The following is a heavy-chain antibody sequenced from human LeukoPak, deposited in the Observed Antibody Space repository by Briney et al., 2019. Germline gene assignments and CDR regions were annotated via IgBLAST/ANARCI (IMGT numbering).Heavy chain of an antibody. CDR1: GFTFSSYA. CDR3: VKGGKYSSGSYDY. D-gene: IGHD6-19*01. J-gene: IGHJ4*02. V-gene: IGHV3-64D*09. CDR2: ISSNGGKT. Sequence: GGSLRLSCSASGFTFSSYAMHWVRQAPGKGLEYVSSISSNGGKTYYADSVKGRFTISRDYSKNTLYLQMSSLKAEDTALYYCVKGGKYSSGSYDYWGQGTLVTVSS.